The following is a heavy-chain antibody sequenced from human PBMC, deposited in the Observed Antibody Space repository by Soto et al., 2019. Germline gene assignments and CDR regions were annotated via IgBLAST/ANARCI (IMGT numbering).Heavy chain of an antibody. CDR2: IIPIFGTA. CDR3: ARDFDWEFHYFDY. Sequence: GASVKVSCKASGGTFSSYAISWVRQAPGQGLEWMGGIIPIFGTANYAQKFQGRVTITADKSTSTAYMELSSLRSEDTAVYYCARDFDWEFHYFDYWGQGTLVTVSS. J-gene: IGHJ4*02. CDR1: GGTFSSYA. V-gene: IGHV1-69*06. D-gene: IGHD3-9*01.